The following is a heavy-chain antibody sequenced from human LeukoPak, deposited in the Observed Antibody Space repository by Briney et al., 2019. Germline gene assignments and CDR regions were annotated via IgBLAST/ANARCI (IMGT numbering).Heavy chain of an antibody. CDR1: GFTFSSYS. CDR2: ISSSSSYI. J-gene: IGHJ4*02. V-gene: IGHV3-21*01. CDR3: AREGRDGYSYFDY. Sequence: PGGSLRLSCAASGFTFSSYSMNWVRQAPGKGLEWVSSISSSSSYIYYADSVKGRFTISRDNAKNSLYLQMNSLRAEDTAVYYCAREGRDGYSYFDYWGQGTLVTVSS. D-gene: IGHD5-24*01.